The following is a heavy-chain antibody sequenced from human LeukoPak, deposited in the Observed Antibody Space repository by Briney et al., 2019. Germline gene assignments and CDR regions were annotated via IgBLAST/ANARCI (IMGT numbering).Heavy chain of an antibody. D-gene: IGHD6-13*01. CDR3: TTDPGQQLAKRGYYYYGMDV. CDR1: GFTFSNAW. V-gene: IGHV3-15*01. Sequence: GGSLRLSCAASGFTFSNAWMSWVRQAPGKGPEWVGRIKSKTDGGTTDYAAPVKGRFTISRDDSKNTLYLQMNSLKTEDTAVYYCTTDPGQQLAKRGYYYYGMDVWGKGTTVTVSS. CDR2: IKSKTDGGTT. J-gene: IGHJ6*04.